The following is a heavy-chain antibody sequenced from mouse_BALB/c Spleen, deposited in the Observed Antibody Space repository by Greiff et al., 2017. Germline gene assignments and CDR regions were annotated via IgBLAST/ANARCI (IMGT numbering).Heavy chain of an antibody. D-gene: IGHD1-1*01. CDR3: YYYGSSYYAMDY. CDR2: IYPGNSDT. V-gene: IGHV1-5*01. J-gene: IGHJ4*01. CDR1: GYTFTSYW. Sequence: EVQLQQSGTVLARPGASVKMSCKASGYTFTSYWMHWVKQRPGQGLEWIGAIYPGNSDTSYNQKFKGKAKLTAVTSTSTAYMELSSLTNEDSAVYYCYYYGSSYYAMDYWGQGTSVTVSS.